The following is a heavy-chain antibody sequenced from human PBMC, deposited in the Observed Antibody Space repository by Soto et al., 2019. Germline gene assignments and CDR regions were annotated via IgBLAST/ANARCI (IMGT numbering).Heavy chain of an antibody. Sequence: PGGSLRLSCAASGFTFSNAWMSWVRQAPGKGLEWVGRIKSKTDGGTTDYAAPVKGRFTISRDDSKNTLYLQMNSLKTEDTAVYYCTTYCSGGSCYSSYWGQGTLVTVSS. CDR1: GFTFSNAW. CDR2: IKSKTDGGTT. D-gene: IGHD2-15*01. CDR3: TTYCSGGSCYSSY. V-gene: IGHV3-15*01. J-gene: IGHJ4*02.